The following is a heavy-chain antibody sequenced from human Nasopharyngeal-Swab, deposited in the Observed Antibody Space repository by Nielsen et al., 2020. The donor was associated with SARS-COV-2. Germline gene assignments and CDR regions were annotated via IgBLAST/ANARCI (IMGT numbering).Heavy chain of an antibody. Sequence: GESLKISCAASGFSFSTFWMHWVRQVPGEGLVWVSRINTDGRRTNYAESVKGRFTISRDNVKNMLYLQMNNLRPEDTAVYYCARDLGGFGGYWGQGTPATVSS. D-gene: IGHD4-23*01. CDR1: GFSFSTFW. V-gene: IGHV3-74*01. J-gene: IGHJ4*02. CDR2: INTDGRRT. CDR3: ARDLGGFGGY.